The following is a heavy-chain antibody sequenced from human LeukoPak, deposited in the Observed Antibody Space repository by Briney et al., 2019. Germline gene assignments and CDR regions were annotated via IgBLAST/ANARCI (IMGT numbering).Heavy chain of an antibody. Sequence: SSVTVSFKSSGCTFISYAISRVRQAPGQGLEWMGGIIPIFGTANYAQKFQGRVTMTADESTSTAYMELSSLRSEDTAVYYCARDRSHYYDSSGLLRCLEYWGQGTLVTVSS. J-gene: IGHJ4*02. V-gene: IGHV1-69*13. CDR2: IIPIFGTA. CDR1: GCTFISYA. CDR3: ARDRSHYYDSSGLLRCLEY. D-gene: IGHD3-22*01.